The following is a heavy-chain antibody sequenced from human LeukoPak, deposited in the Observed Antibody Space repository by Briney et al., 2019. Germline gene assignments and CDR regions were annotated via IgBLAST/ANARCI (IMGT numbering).Heavy chain of an antibody. D-gene: IGHD3-22*01. CDR2: ISAYNGNT. Sequence: ASVKVSCKASGYTFTSYGISWVRQAPGQGLEWMGWISAYNGNTNYAQKLQGRVTMTTDTSTSTAYMELRSLRSDDTAVYYCAREGDYDSSGYYPYFDYWGQGTLVTVSS. V-gene: IGHV1-18*01. CDR3: AREGDYDSSGYYPYFDY. CDR1: GYTFTSYG. J-gene: IGHJ4*02.